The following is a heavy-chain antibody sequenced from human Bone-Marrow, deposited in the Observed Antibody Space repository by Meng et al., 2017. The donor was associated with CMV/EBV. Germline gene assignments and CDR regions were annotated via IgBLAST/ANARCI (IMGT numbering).Heavy chain of an antibody. J-gene: IGHJ4*02. D-gene: IGHD5-18*01. Sequence: GESLKISCAASGFTFDDYGMTWVRQPPGKGLEWVSGINWNGGSTGYADSVKGRFTVSRDNAKNSLYLQMNSLRAEDTAVYYCARRGYSYGYHIFDYWGQGTLVTVSS. CDR1: GFTFDDYG. CDR2: INWNGGST. CDR3: ARRGYSYGYHIFDY. V-gene: IGHV3-20*04.